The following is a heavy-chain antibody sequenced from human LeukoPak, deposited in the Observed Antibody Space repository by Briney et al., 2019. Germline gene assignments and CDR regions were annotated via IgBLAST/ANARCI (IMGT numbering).Heavy chain of an antibody. J-gene: IGHJ4*02. D-gene: IGHD1-26*01. Sequence: GGSLRLSCAASGFTFSDYYMSWIRQAPGKGLEWVSYISTSGSTISYADSVKGRFTISRDNAKNSLYLQMNSLRAEDTAVYYCGAGRTAWAYYFDYWGQGTLVTVSS. V-gene: IGHV3-11*04. CDR2: ISTSGSTI. CDR3: GAGRTAWAYYFDY. CDR1: GFTFSDYY.